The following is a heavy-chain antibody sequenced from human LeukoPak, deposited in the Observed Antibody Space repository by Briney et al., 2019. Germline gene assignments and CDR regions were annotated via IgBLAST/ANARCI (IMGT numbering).Heavy chain of an antibody. V-gene: IGHV4-39*01. Sequence: SETLSLTCTVSGGSITSSSYYWGWIRQPPGKGLEWIGSIYYSGSTYYNPSLKSRVAISVDTSKNQFSLKLNSVTAADTAVHYCARGHCFGGDCYFDHWGPGTLVTVSS. CDR1: GGSITSSSYY. J-gene: IGHJ4*02. D-gene: IGHD2-21*02. CDR3: ARGHCFGGDCYFDH. CDR2: IYYSGST.